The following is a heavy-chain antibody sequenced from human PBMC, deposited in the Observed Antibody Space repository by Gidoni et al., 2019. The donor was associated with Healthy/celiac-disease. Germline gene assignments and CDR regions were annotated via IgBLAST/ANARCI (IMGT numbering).Heavy chain of an antibody. Sequence: QLQLQESGPGLVKPSETLSLTCTVSGGSISSSSYYWGWIRQPPGKGLEWIGSIYYSGSTYYNPSLKSRVTISVDTSKNQFSLKLSSVTAADTAVYYCARDIAVASLYYFDYWGQGTLVTVSS. J-gene: IGHJ4*02. CDR2: IYYSGST. CDR3: ARDIAVASLYYFDY. D-gene: IGHD6-19*01. V-gene: IGHV4-39*07. CDR1: GGSISSSSYY.